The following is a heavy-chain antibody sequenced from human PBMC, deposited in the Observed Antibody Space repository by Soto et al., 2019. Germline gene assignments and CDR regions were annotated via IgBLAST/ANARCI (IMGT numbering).Heavy chain of an antibody. CDR2: IYHSGST. Sequence: SETLSLTCAVSGGSISSGGYSWSWIRQPPGKGLEWIGYIYHSGSTYYNPSLKSRVTISVDRSKNQFSLKLSSVTAADTAVYYCARVFDDYGDYYFDYWGQGTLVTAPQ. D-gene: IGHD4-17*01. V-gene: IGHV4-30-2*01. J-gene: IGHJ4*02. CDR3: ARVFDDYGDYYFDY. CDR1: GGSISSGGYS.